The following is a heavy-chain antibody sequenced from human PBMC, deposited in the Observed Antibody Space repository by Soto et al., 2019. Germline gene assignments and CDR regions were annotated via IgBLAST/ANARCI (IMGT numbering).Heavy chain of an antibody. Sequence: QVHLVQSGAEVKKPGASVKVSCKGSGYIFTTYGITWVRQAPGQGLEWMGWISAHNGNTNYAQKLQGRVTVTRDTYTSTAYMELRNLRSDDTAVYYCERGRYGDYWGQGALVTVSS. D-gene: IGHD1-1*01. CDR3: ERGRYGDY. CDR1: GYIFTTYG. CDR2: ISAHNGNT. J-gene: IGHJ4*02. V-gene: IGHV1-18*01.